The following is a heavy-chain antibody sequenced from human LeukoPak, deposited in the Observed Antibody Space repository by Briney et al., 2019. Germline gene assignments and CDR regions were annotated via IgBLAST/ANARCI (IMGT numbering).Heavy chain of an antibody. D-gene: IGHD3-10*01. CDR2: IYYSGST. CDR3: ASSYYGSGSLDY. J-gene: IGHJ4*02. CDR1: GGSISSYY. V-gene: IGHV4-59*08. Sequence: SSETLSLTCTVSGGSISSYYWSWIRQPPGKGLEWIGYIYYSGSTNYNPSLKSRVTISVDTSKNQFSLKVSSVTAADTAVYYCASSYYGSGSLDYWGQGNLVTVSS.